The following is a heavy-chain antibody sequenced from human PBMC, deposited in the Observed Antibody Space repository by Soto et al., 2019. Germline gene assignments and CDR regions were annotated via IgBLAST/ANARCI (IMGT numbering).Heavy chain of an antibody. CDR1: GFTFSSNA. Sequence: EVQLLESGGGLVQPGGSLRLSCAASGFTFSSNAMNWVRQAPGKGLEWVSTVSGSGNGGSTYYADSVRGRFTISRDNSKNTLYLQMSSLRAEDTAVYYCAKTLPGTRWYSPDYWGQGTLVTVSS. J-gene: IGHJ4*02. V-gene: IGHV3-23*01. CDR2: VSGSGNGGST. CDR3: AKTLPGTRWYSPDY. D-gene: IGHD6-13*01.